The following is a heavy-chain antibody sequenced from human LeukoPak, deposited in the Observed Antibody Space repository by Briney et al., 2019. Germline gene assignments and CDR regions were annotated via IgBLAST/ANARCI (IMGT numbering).Heavy chain of an antibody. CDR1: GFTFSSYV. CDR3: GKGRTTAASGSSSVDF. V-gene: IGHV3-23*01. CDR2: ICGSGGTT. Sequence: GGSLRLSCAASGFTFSSYVMSWVRQAPGRGLEWVSVICGSGGTTYYADSVKGRFTISRDISNNTLYLQMDSLRAEDTAVYFCGKGRTTAASGSSSVDFWGRGTLVTVSS. J-gene: IGHJ4*02. D-gene: IGHD2/OR15-2a*01.